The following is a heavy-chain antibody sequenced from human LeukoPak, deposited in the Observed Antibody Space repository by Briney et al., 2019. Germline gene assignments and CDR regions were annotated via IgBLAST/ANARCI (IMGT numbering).Heavy chain of an antibody. CDR2: IIPIFGTA. D-gene: IGHD6-19*01. V-gene: IGHV1-69*13. CDR1: GDTFSNYA. Sequence: ASVKVSCKASGDTFSNYAISWVRQAPGQGLEWMGGIIPIFGTANYAQKFQGRVTITADESTSTAYMELSSLRSEDTAVYYCARARSSGWYILDYWGQGTLVTVSS. CDR3: ARARSSGWYILDY. J-gene: IGHJ4*02.